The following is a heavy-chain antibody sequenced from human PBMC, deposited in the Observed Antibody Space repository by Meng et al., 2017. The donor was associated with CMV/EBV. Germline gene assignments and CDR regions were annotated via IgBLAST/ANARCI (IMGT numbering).Heavy chain of an antibody. Sequence: GESLKISCAASGFSFRDYFMSWIRQAPGKGLEWVAHISGSGSSVFYADSVKGRFTISRDNAKNSLYLQMNSLRAEDTAVYYCARGESSWSGYYLYYGMDVWGQGTTVTVSS. CDR2: ISGSGSSV. J-gene: IGHJ6*02. V-gene: IGHV3-11*04. CDR1: GFSFRDYF. CDR3: ARGESSWSGYYLYYGMDV. D-gene: IGHD3-3*01.